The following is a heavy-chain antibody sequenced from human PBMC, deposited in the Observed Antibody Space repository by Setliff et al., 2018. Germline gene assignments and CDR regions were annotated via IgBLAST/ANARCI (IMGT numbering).Heavy chain of an antibody. CDR2: ISAYNGNT. CDR3: ARVPYPHRFPYSNYLGYYYYYYMDV. J-gene: IGHJ6*03. CDR1: GYTFTSYG. Sequence: GASVKVSCKASGYTFTSYGISWVRQAPGQGLEWMGWISAYNGNTNYAQKLQGRVTMTTDTSTSTAYMELRSLRSDDTAVYYCARVPYPHRFPYSNYLGYYYYYYMDVWGKGTTVT. D-gene: IGHD4-4*01. V-gene: IGHV1-18*01.